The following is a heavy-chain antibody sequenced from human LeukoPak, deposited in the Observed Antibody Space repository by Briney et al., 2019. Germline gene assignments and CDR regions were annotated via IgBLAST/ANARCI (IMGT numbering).Heavy chain of an antibody. V-gene: IGHV4-59*06. CDR2: IYYSGAA. CDR1: GGSISSYY. Sequence: SETLSLTCTVSGGSISSYYWNWLRQHPGRGLEWIAFIYYSGAASYNPSLKSRVTISVDTSTNQFSLKLPSVTAADTAVYFCARGRYYGFSGDSWGQGTLVTVSS. D-gene: IGHD3-10*01. J-gene: IGHJ4*02. CDR3: ARGRYYGFSGDS.